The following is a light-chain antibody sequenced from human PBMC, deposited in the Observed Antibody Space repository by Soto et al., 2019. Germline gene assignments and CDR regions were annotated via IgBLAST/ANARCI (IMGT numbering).Light chain of an antibody. Sequence: DIQMTQSPSSLSASVGDRVTITCRASQSVSSWLAWYQQKPGKAPNLLMYKASNLERGVPSRFSGSGSGTEFSLTISSLQPEDFAIYHCQQYNSFPWTFGQWTKVEIK. CDR3: QQYNSFPWT. V-gene: IGKV1-5*03. CDR1: QSVSSW. CDR2: KAS. J-gene: IGKJ1*01.